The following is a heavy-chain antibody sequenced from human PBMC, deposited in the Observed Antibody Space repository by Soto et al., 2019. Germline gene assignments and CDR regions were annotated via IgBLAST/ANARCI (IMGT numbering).Heavy chain of an antibody. D-gene: IGHD1-1*01. CDR2: IYTSGST. J-gene: IGHJ4*01. V-gene: IGHV4-4*07. CDR1: GGSIRSDY. CDR3: SRDSRLGNLLNDY. Sequence: SETLAITCTVSGGSIRSDYWSWIRQPAGKGLELIGRIYTSGSTNYNQSLKSRVTMSVDTSKNQFSLKLTSVTAADTAVYCCSRDSRLGNLLNDYCRQGTLVT.